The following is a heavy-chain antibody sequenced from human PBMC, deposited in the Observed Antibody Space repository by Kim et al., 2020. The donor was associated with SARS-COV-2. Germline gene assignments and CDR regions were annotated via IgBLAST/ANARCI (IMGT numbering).Heavy chain of an antibody. CDR1: GGSISSYY. CDR3: AREGRGADQRVFGMDV. CDR2: IYYRGST. D-gene: IGHD1-26*01. J-gene: IGHJ6*02. V-gene: IGHV4-59*13. Sequence: SETLSLTCTVAGGSISSYYWSWIRQPPGKGLEWIGSIYYRGSTNYNPSLKSRVTISVDTSKNQFSLKLSAVTAADTAVYYCAREGRGADQRVFGMDVWGQGAKVPVSS.